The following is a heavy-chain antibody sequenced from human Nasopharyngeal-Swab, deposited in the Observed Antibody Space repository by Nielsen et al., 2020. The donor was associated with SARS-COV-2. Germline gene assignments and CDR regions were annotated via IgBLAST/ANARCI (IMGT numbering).Heavy chain of an antibody. CDR3: ARVGDDDYGDFPLPYYYYYMDV. Sequence: GESLKISCAASGFTFSSYAMHWVRQAPGKGLEWVAVISYDGSNKYYADSVKGRFTISSDNSKNTLYLQMNSLRAEDTAVYYCARVGDDDYGDFPLPYYYYYMDVWGKGTTVTVSS. V-gene: IGHV3-30-3*01. CDR2: ISYDGSNK. D-gene: IGHD4-17*01. CDR1: GFTFSSYA. J-gene: IGHJ6*03.